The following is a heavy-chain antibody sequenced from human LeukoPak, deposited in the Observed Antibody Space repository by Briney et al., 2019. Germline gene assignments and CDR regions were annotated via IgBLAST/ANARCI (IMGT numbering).Heavy chain of an antibody. CDR2: IKKDGSEK. D-gene: IGHD1-1*01. J-gene: IGHJ6*01. V-gene: IGHV3-7*04. Sequence: TGGSLRLSCVASGFTFSDFWMSWVRQAPGKGLEWVADIKKDGSEKDYVDSVKGRFTISRDNAKNSLYLQMDSLRAEDSALYYCGKDNNWGAGEVWGQRNKV. CDR1: GFTFSDFW. CDR3: GKDNNWGAGEV.